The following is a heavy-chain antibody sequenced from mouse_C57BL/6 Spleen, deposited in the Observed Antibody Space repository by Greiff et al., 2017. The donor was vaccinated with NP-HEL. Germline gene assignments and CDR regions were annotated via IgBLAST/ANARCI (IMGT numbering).Heavy chain of an antibody. D-gene: IGHD2-3*01. Sequence: EVQLQESGPGLVKPSQSLSLTCSVTGYSITSGYYWNWIRQFPGNKLEWMGYISYDGSNNYNPSLKNRISITRDTSKNQFFLKLNSVTTEDTATYYCARGGIYDGFYFDYWGQGTTLTVSS. CDR3: ARGGIYDGFYFDY. CDR2: ISYDGSN. V-gene: IGHV3-6*01. CDR1: GYSITSGYY. J-gene: IGHJ2*01.